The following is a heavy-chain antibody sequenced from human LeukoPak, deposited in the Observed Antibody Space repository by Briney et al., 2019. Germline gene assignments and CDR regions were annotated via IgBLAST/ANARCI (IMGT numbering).Heavy chain of an antibody. CDR1: GFTFSSYG. J-gene: IGHJ3*02. D-gene: IGHD6-19*01. CDR2: ISYDGSNK. V-gene: IGHV3-30*03. CDR3: ARTSVAGPKDAFDI. Sequence: GGSLRLSCAASGFTFSSYGMHWVRQAPGKGLEWVAVISYDGSNKYYADSVKGRFTISRDNSKNTLYLQMNSLRAEDTAVYYCARTSVAGPKDAFDIWGQGTMVTVSS.